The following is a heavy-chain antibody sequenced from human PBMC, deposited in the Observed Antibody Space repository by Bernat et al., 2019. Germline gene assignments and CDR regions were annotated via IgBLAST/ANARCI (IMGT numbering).Heavy chain of an antibody. D-gene: IGHD1-26*01. CDR1: GFTFSSYA. V-gene: IGHV3-30-3*01. CDR3: AISPGWEPGGHFDY. J-gene: IGHJ4*02. CDR2: ISYDGSNK. Sequence: QVQLVESGGGVVQPGRSLRLSCAASGFTFSSYAMHWVRQAPGKGLEWVAVISYDGSNKYYADSVKGRFTISRDNSKNTLYLQMNSLRAEDTAVYYCAISPGWEPGGHFDYWGQGTLVTVSS.